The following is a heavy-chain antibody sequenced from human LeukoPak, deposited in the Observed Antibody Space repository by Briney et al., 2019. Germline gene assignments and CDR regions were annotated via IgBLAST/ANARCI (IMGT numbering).Heavy chain of an antibody. Sequence: QSSETLSLTCTVSGYSISSGSGYYWGWIRQPPGKGLEWIGSIHHSGSTYTNPSLKSRVTISVDTSKTQFSLRLSSVTAADTAVYYCLVVPAVPVHFSDYWGQGTLVTVSS. J-gene: IGHJ4*02. V-gene: IGHV4-38-2*02. CDR1: GYSISSGSGYY. D-gene: IGHD2-2*01. CDR3: LVVPAVPVHFSDY. CDR2: IHHSGST.